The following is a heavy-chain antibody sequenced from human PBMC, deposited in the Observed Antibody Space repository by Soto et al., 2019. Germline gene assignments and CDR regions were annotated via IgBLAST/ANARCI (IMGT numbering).Heavy chain of an antibody. V-gene: IGHV1-18*01. CDR2: SSGKNGGT. D-gene: IGHD3-3*01. CDR1: GYSFTDYG. CDR3: ARAKRITGDFDY. Sequence: QVQLEQSGPEVKKPGASVKVSCKASGYSFTDYGVTWVRQAPGQGLEWMGWSSGKNGGTNYAQELQGRVTMTTDTSTKTVYMEMRSLKSDDTAVYYCARAKRITGDFDYWGQGTLVAVSS. J-gene: IGHJ4*02.